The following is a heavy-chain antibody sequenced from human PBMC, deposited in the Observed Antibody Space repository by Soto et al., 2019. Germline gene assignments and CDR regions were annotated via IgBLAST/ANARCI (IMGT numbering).Heavy chain of an antibody. D-gene: IGHD4-17*01. Sequence: TLSLTCTVSGGSISSGGYYWSWIRQHPGKGLEWIGYIYYSGSTYYNPSLKSRVTISVDTSKNQFSLKLSSVTAADTAVYYCARSRYGAVTNPYYIDFWGQGTLVTVSS. J-gene: IGHJ4*02. V-gene: IGHV4-31*03. CDR3: ARSRYGAVTNPYYIDF. CDR2: IYYSGST. CDR1: GGSISSGGYY.